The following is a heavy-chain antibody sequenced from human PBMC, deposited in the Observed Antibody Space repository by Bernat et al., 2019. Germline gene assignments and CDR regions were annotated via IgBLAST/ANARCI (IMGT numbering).Heavy chain of an antibody. CDR2: IYWDDDK. D-gene: IGHD4-17*01. CDR1: GFSLSTSGVG. J-gene: IGHJ3*02. V-gene: IGHV2-5*02. CDR3: AHSTTVTTYDRWRCDAFDI. Sequence: QITLKESGPTLVKPTQTLTLTCTFSGFSLSTSGVGVGWIRQPPGKALEWLALIYWDDDKRYSPSLKSRLTITKDTSKNQVVLTMTIMDPVDTATYYGAHSTTVTTYDRWRCDAFDIWGQGTMVTVSS.